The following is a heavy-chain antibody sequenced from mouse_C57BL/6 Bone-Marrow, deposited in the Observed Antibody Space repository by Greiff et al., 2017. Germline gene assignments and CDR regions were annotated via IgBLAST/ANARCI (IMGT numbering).Heavy chain of an antibody. CDR1: GYTFTSYG. Sequence: VKLMESGAELARPGASVKLSCKASGYTFTSYGISWVKQRTGQGLEWIGEIYPRSGNTYYNEKFKGKATLTADKSSSTAYMELRSLTSEDSAVYFCARRGGYYGYWGQGTTLTVSS. J-gene: IGHJ2*01. V-gene: IGHV1-81*01. CDR3: ARRGGYYGY. D-gene: IGHD2-3*01. CDR2: IYPRSGNT.